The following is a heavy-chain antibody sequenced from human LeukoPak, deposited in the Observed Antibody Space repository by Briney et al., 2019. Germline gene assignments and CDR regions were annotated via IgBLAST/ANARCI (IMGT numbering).Heavy chain of an antibody. CDR2: IYSRGRP. J-gene: IGHJ4*02. CDR3: ARDPPGIAASGTYY. V-gene: IGHV3-53*01. Sequence: GGSLRLSCAVSGFSVSNNYMNWVRQAPGKGLEWVSLIYSRGRPSYADCVKGRFTISRDSSKNTLFLQMNSLRVEDTAVYYCARDPPGIAASGTYYWGQGTLVTVSS. CDR1: GFSVSNNY. D-gene: IGHD6-13*01.